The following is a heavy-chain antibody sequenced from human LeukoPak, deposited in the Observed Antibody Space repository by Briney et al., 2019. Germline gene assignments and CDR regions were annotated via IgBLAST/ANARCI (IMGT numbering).Heavy chain of an antibody. J-gene: IGHJ3*02. D-gene: IGHD1-14*01. V-gene: IGHV4-61*01. CDR2: IYYSGST. Sequence: KPSETLSLTCTVSGGSVSSGSYYWSWIRQPPGKGLEWIGYIYYSGSTNYNPSLKSRVTISVDTSKNQFSLKLSSVTAADTAVYYCARGLGHRAFDIWGQGTMVTVSS. CDR1: GGSVSSGSYY. CDR3: ARGLGHRAFDI.